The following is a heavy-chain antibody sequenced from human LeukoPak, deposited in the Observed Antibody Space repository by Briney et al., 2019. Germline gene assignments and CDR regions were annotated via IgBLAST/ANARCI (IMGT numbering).Heavy chain of an antibody. J-gene: IGHJ4*02. CDR3: ARRLPLTCRGYSYDSCIAAAGLQGVFVY. CDR2: IYYSGST. V-gene: IGHV4-39*01. D-gene: IGHD6-13*01. Sequence: SETLSLTCTVSGGSISSSSYYWGWIRQPPGKGLEWIGRIYYSGSTYYNPSLKSRVTISVDTSKNQFSVKLSSVPAADTAVYYCARRLPLTCRGYSYDSCIAAAGLQGVFVYWGQGTLVSVSS. CDR1: GGSISSSSYY.